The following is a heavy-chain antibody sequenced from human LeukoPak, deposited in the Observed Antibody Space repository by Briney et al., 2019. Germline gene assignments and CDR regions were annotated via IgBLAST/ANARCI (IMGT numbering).Heavy chain of an antibody. D-gene: IGHD3-10*01. CDR3: AKDGPSITMVRVFDY. Sequence: GGSLRLSCAASGFTFSSYGMHWVRQAPGKGLEWVAFIRYDGSKKYYADSVKGRFTISRDNSKNTLYLQMNSLRAEDTAVYYCAKDGPSITMVRVFDYWGQGTLVTVSS. CDR1: GFTFSSYG. V-gene: IGHV3-30*02. J-gene: IGHJ4*02. CDR2: IRYDGSKK.